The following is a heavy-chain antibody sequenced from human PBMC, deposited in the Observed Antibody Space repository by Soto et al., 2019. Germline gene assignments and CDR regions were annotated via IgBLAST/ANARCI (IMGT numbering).Heavy chain of an antibody. CDR1: GFTFSSYA. D-gene: IGHD3-22*01. CDR3: AKGNYYDSSGYDFDY. J-gene: IGHJ4*02. Sequence: GGSLRLSCAASGFTFSSYAMSWVRQAPGKGLEWVSAISGSGGSTYYADSVKGRFTISRDNSKNTLYLQMNSLRAEDTAVYYCAKGNYYDSSGYDFDYWGQGTLVTVSS. V-gene: IGHV3-23*01. CDR2: ISGSGGST.